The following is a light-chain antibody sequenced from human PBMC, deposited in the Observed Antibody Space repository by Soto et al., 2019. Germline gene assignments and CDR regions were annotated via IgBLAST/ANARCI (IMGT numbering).Light chain of an antibody. Sequence: QSVLTQPPSTSGTPGQRVTISCSGSSSNIGSNYVYWYQQLPGTAPKLLIFKNNQRPSGVPDRFSGSKSGTSASLAISGLRSEVEAEYYCAVWDDRLSGVVFGGGTKLTVL. CDR1: SSNIGSNY. V-gene: IGLV1-47*01. J-gene: IGLJ3*02. CDR2: KNN. CDR3: AVWDDRLSGVV.